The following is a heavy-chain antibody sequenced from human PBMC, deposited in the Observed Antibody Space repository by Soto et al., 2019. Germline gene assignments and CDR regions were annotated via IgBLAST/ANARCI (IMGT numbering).Heavy chain of an antibody. CDR3: ARPRYDGSGTPFDH. D-gene: IGHD3-22*01. CDR2: INGDGKTA. CDR1: GFTFSSYW. J-gene: IGHJ4*02. V-gene: IGHV3-74*01. Sequence: GGSLRLSCAASGFTFSSYWMHWVRQAPGKGLVWVSGINGDGKTATYADSVKGRFIISRDNAKNILYLQMNSLTAEDTAVYYCARPRYDGSGTPFDHWGKGSLVTVSS.